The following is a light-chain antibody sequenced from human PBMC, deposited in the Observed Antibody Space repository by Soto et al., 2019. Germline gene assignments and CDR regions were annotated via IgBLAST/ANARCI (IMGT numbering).Light chain of an antibody. CDR1: QSVSNNY. CDR3: QHYKMYSPWT. J-gene: IGKJ1*01. Sequence: EIVLTQSPGTLSLSPGERATLSCRAIQSVSNNYLAWYQQKPGQAPRLLIYGASNRATGIPDRFSGSGSGTEFTLTISSLQPDDFATYYCQHYKMYSPWTFGQGTKVDIK. CDR2: GAS. V-gene: IGKV3-20*01.